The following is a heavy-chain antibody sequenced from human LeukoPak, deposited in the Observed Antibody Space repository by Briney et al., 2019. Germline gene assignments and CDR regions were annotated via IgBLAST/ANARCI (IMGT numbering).Heavy chain of an antibody. CDR1: GYTFTSYD. J-gene: IGHJ4*02. D-gene: IGHD2-21*01. V-gene: IGHV1-8*01. Sequence: ASVKVSCKASGYTFTSYDINWVRQATGQGLEWMGWMNPNSGDTGYAQKFQGRFTITRSTSISTAYMELSSLRFEDTAVYYCTRSVRNGHIDYWGQGTLVTVSS. CDR3: TRSVRNGHIDY. CDR2: MNPNSGDT.